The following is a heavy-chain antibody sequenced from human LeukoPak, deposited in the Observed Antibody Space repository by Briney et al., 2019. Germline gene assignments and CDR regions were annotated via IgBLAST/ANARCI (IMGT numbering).Heavy chain of an antibody. CDR1: GFTFRSYG. Sequence: GGSLRLSCAASGFTFRSYGMHWVRQAPGKGLEWVAFIRYDGSNKYYADSVKGRFTISRDNSKNTLYLQMNSLRAEDTAVYYCAKWHDSSGYYYQDFDYWGQGTLVTVSS. J-gene: IGHJ4*02. CDR2: IRYDGSNK. V-gene: IGHV3-30*02. D-gene: IGHD3-22*01. CDR3: AKWHDSSGYYYQDFDY.